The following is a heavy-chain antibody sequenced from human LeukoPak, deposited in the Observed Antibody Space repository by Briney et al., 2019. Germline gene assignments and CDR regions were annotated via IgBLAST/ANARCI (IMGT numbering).Heavy chain of an antibody. Sequence: PSETLSPTCAVSGGSITSSNWWSWVRQPPGKGLEWIGEIDLRGNTNYNPSLKSRVTMSVDKSKNQFSLKLSSVTAADTAVYYCARSGTPYSLDYWGQGTLVTVSS. CDR1: GGSITSSNW. J-gene: IGHJ4*02. CDR2: IDLRGNT. V-gene: IGHV4-4*02. CDR3: ARSGTPYSLDY. D-gene: IGHD1-1*01.